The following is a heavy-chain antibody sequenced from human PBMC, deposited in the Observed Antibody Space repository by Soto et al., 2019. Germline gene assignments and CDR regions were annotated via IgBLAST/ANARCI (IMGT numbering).Heavy chain of an antibody. D-gene: IGHD5-12*01. Sequence: ASVKVSCKASGYTFTSYAMHWVRQAPGQRLEWMGWINAGNGNTKYPQKFQGRVTITRDTSASTAYMELSSLRSEDTAVYYCARLNPLYGGYLGFDYWGQGTLVTVSS. V-gene: IGHV1-3*01. CDR2: INAGNGNT. CDR3: ARLNPLYGGYLGFDY. CDR1: GYTFTSYA. J-gene: IGHJ4*02.